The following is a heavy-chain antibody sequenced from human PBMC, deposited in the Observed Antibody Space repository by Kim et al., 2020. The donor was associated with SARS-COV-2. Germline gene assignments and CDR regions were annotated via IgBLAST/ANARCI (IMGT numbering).Heavy chain of an antibody. V-gene: IGHV3-11*04. D-gene: IGHD3-10*01. CDR3: AREESILWFGELLPDRGMDV. CDR2: ISSSGSTI. Sequence: GGSLRLSCAASGFTFSDYYMSWIRQAPGKGLEWVSYISSSGSTIYYADSVKGRFTISRDNAKNSLYLQMNSLRAEDTAVYYCAREESILWFGELLPDRGMDVWGQGTTVTVSS. CDR1: GFTFSDYY. J-gene: IGHJ6*02.